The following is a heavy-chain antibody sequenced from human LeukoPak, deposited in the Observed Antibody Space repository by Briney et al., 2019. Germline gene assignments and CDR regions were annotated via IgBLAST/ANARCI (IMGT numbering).Heavy chain of an antibody. J-gene: IGHJ1*01. CDR3: ARVGFCSGGTCFKYFQL. V-gene: IGHV3-11*06. D-gene: IGHD2-15*01. CDR1: GFTFSDYY. Sequence: GGSLRLSCAASGFTFSDYYMSWIRQAPGKGLEWVSYISSSGGSTNYADSVKGRFAISRDNAKNSLYLQVSSLRAEDTAVYYCARVGFCSGGTCFKYFQLWGQGTLVTVSS. CDR2: ISSSGGST.